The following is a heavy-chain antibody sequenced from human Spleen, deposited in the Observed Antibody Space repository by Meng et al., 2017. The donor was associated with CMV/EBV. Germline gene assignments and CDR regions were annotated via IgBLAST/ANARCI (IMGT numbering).Heavy chain of an antibody. D-gene: IGHD6-13*01. Sequence: GGSLRLSCAASGFTFSSYAMHWVRQAPGKGLEWVAVISYDGSNKYYADSVKGRFTISRDNSKNTLYLQLNSLRIEETAIYYCARKMGGIYSSRSGKDYWGPGTLVTVSS. V-gene: IGHV3-30-3*01. CDR3: ARKMGGIYSSRSGKDY. J-gene: IGHJ4*02. CDR1: GFTFSSYA. CDR2: ISYDGSNK.